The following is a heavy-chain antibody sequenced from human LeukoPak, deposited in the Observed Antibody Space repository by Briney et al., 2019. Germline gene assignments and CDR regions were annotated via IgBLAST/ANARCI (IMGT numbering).Heavy chain of an antibody. CDR1: GFTVSSNY. CDR2: IYSGGST. V-gene: IGHV3-53*01. J-gene: IGHJ4*02. CDR3: AKSHPMIVAPSPFDY. D-gene: IGHD3-22*01. Sequence: GGSLRLSCAASGFTVSSNYMSWVRQAPGKGLEWVSVIYSGGSTYYADSVKGRFTISRDNSKNTLYLQMNSLRAEDTAVYYCAKSHPMIVAPSPFDYWGQGTLVTVSS.